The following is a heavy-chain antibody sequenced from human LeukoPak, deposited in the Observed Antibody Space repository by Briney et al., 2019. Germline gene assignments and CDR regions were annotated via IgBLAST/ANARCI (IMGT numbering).Heavy chain of an antibody. CDR1: GFTVSSNY. Sequence: GGSLRLSCAASGFTVSSNYMSWVRQAPGKGLEWVSVIYSGGSTYYADSVKGRFTISRDNSKNTLYLQMNSLRPEDTAIYYCARDPSLRVTLDYWGQGTLVTVSS. CDR3: ARDPSLRVTLDY. J-gene: IGHJ4*02. CDR2: IYSGGST. V-gene: IGHV3-66*01. D-gene: IGHD5/OR15-5a*01.